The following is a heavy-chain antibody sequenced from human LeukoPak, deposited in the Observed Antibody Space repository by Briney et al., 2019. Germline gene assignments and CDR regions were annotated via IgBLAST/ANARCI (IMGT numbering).Heavy chain of an antibody. V-gene: IGHV4-4*07. J-gene: IGHJ6*02. CDR2: IYTSGST. CDR1: GGSISSYY. Sequence: PSETLSLTCTVSGGSISSYYWSWIRQPAGKGLEWIGRIYTSGSTNYNPSLKGRVTMSVDTSKNQFSLKLSSVTAADTAVYYCARDPARGYSYGSYYYYYYGMDVWGQGTTVTVSS. CDR3: ARDPARGYSYGSYYYYYYGMDV. D-gene: IGHD5-18*01.